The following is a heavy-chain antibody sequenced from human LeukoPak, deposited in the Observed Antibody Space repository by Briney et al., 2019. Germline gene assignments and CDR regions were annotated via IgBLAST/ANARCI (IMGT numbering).Heavy chain of an antibody. CDR2: IGGSGGNT. V-gene: IGHV3-23*01. CDR3: AKGARGDTVTSIVGLNWFDP. J-gene: IGHJ5*02. CDR1: GFTVSGYA. Sequence: GGSLRLSCAASGFTVSGYAMAWVRQAPGKGLEWVSGIGGSGGNTYYADSVKGRFTISRDKSKNTLYLQMNSLRADDTAVYYCAKGARGDTVTSIVGLNWFDPWGQGTLVTVSS. D-gene: IGHD4-17*01.